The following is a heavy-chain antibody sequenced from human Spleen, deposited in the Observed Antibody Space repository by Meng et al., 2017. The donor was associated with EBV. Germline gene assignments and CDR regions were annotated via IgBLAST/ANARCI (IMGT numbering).Heavy chain of an antibody. Sequence: QVQVQESGPGLVKPSPTLSLTCDVSGGSISSGGYYWSWIRQPPGKGLEWIGYINYRGNTYDNPSLRSRAALSVDTSKNQFSLKLSSVTAADTAVYYCARGAAKWFDPWGPGTLVTVSS. J-gene: IGHJ5*02. D-gene: IGHD6-25*01. V-gene: IGHV4-30-4*01. CDR2: INYRGNT. CDR3: ARGAAKWFDP. CDR1: GGSISSGGYY.